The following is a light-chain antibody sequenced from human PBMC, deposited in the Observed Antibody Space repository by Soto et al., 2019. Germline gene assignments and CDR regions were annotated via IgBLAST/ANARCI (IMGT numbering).Light chain of an antibody. CDR1: QDISNL. V-gene: IGKV1-33*01. Sequence: DIQMTQAPSSLSASVGDRVTITCQASQDISNLLNWYQQKPGKAPRLLIYDASNLETGVPSRFSGSGSGTDFTFTISSLQPEDIATYYCQHYDHLPITFGQGTRLEI. CDR2: DAS. J-gene: IGKJ5*01. CDR3: QHYDHLPIT.